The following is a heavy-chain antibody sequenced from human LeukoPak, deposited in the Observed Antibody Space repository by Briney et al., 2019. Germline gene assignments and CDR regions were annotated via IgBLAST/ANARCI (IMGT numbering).Heavy chain of an antibody. J-gene: IGHJ4*02. D-gene: IGHD3-10*01. Sequence: GGSLRLSCAASGFTFSSYWMSWVRQAPGKGLEWVANIKHDGSEKYYVDSVKGRFTISRDNAKNSLYLQMNSLRAEDTAVYYCARVGGAYYGSGSYYSGYWGQGTLVTVSS. CDR1: GFTFSSYW. CDR2: IKHDGSEK. CDR3: ARVGGAYYGSGSYYSGY. V-gene: IGHV3-7*01.